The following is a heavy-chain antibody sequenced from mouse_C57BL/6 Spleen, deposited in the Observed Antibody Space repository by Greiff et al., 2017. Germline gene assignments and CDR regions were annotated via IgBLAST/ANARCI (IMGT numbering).Heavy chain of an antibody. D-gene: IGHD2-4*01. V-gene: IGHV1-26*01. CDR2: INPNNGGT. Sequence: EVQLQQPGPELVKPGASVKISCKASGYTFTDYYMNWVKQSHGKSLEWIGDINPNNGGTSYNQKFKGKATLTVDKSSSTAYMELRSLTSEDSAVYYCARGDYDYDFYAMDDWGQGASVTVSS. J-gene: IGHJ4*01. CDR1: GYTFTDYY. CDR3: ARGDYDYDFYAMDD.